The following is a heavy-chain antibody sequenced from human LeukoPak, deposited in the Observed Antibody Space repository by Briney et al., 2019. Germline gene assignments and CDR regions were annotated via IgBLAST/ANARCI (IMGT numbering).Heavy chain of an antibody. CDR1: GFTFSSYS. CDR3: ARDQRTSALTQYVFDI. J-gene: IGHJ3*02. Sequence: PGGSLRLSCAASGFTFSSYSMNWVRQAPGKGLEWVSSITSSSSYIYYADSVKGRFTISRDNAKNSLYLQMNSLTAEDTAVYYCARDQRTSALTQYVFDIWGQGTMVTVSS. CDR2: ITSSSSYI. V-gene: IGHV3-21*01. D-gene: IGHD1-14*01.